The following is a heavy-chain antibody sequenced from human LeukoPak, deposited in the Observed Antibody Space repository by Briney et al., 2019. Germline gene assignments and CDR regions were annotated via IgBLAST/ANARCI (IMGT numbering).Heavy chain of an antibody. V-gene: IGHV1-2*02. CDR3: ARAYYESYELT. J-gene: IGHJ3*01. CDR2: INPKSGIT. D-gene: IGHD1-26*01. Sequence: ASVKVSCKASGYSFAGFYIHWVRQAPAQGLEWVGWINPKSGITDYAQKFQGRLSMTSDTSISTAYMELSGLTSDDTAAYFCARAYYESYELTWGQGTMVTVSS. CDR1: GYSFAGFY.